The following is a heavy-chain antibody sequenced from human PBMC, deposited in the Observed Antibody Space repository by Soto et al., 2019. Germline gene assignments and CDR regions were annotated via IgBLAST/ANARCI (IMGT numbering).Heavy chain of an antibody. CDR1: GFSFSDYY. D-gene: IGHD3-22*01. V-gene: IGHV3-11*01. Sequence: GGSLRLSCAGAGFSFSDYYMRWIRQAPGKGLEWVSYISSSGDIIYYADSVKGRFTISRDNAKNSLYLQMNSLRAEDTAVYYCARDLGYYASDRYFDYWGKGTVVTVSS. CDR2: ISSSGDII. CDR3: ARDLGYYASDRYFDY. J-gene: IGHJ4*02.